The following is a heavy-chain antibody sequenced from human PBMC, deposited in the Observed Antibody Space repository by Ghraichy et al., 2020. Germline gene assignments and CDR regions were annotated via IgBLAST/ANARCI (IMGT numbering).Heavy chain of an antibody. CDR3: WGIVSATKRDY. Sequence: SETLSLTCTVSGGSISSSSYYWGWVRQPPGKGLEYIGSISYGGTSYYNPSLKSRVTLSVDASKDQFSLKLTSVTATDAAVYYCWGIVSATKRDYWGQGILVTVSP. J-gene: IGHJ4*02. V-gene: IGHV4-39*01. CDR1: GGSISSSSYY. CDR2: ISYGGTS. D-gene: IGHD1-26*01.